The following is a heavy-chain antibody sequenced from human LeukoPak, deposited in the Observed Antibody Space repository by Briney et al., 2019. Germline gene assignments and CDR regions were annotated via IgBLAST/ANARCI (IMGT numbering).Heavy chain of an antibody. J-gene: IGHJ4*02. Sequence: PGGSLRLSCAASGFTFSDYYMSWIRQAPGKGLEWVSYISSSGSTIYYADSVKGRFTISRDDAKNSLYLQMNSLRAEDTAVYYCARDRPIAVAGLTDYWGQGTLVTVSS. CDR3: ARDRPIAVAGLTDY. V-gene: IGHV3-11*01. CDR2: ISSSGSTI. D-gene: IGHD6-19*01. CDR1: GFTFSDYY.